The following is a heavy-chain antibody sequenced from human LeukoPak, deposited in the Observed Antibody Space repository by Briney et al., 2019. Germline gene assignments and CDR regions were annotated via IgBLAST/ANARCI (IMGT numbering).Heavy chain of an antibody. V-gene: IGHV3-30*18. J-gene: IGHJ4*02. Sequence: GRSLRLSCAASGFTFSSYGMHWVRQAPGKGLEWVAVISYDGSNKYYADSVKGRFTISRDNSKNTLYLQMNSLRAEDTAVYYCANVITGTTLVVDYWGQGTLVTVSS. CDR3: ANVITGTTLVVDY. CDR2: ISYDGSNK. CDR1: GFTFSSYG. D-gene: IGHD1-7*01.